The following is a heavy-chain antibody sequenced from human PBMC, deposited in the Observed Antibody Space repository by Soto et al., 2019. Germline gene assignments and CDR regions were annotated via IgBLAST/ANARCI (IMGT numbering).Heavy chain of an antibody. CDR2: ISAYNGNT. CDR3: ARDLTEGDIVVVVAATVDAFDI. J-gene: IGHJ3*02. Sequence: GASVKVSCKASGYTFTSYGISWVRQAPGQGLEWMGWISAYNGNTNYAQKLQGRVTMTTDTSTSTAYMELRSLRSDDTAVYYCARDLTEGDIVVVVAATVDAFDIWGQGTMVTVSS. D-gene: IGHD2-15*01. CDR1: GYTFTSYG. V-gene: IGHV1-18*01.